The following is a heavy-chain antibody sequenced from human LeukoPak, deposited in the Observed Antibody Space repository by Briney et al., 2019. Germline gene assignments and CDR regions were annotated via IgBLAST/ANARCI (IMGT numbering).Heavy chain of an antibody. CDR3: ARDQGSSSSWYFDL. V-gene: IGHV3-20*04. CDR2: INWNGGST. Sequence: PGGSLRLSCAASGFTFDDYGMSWVRQAPGKGLEWVSGINWNGGSTGYADSGKGRFTISRDNAKNSLYLQMNSLRAEDTALYCCARDQGSSSSWYFDLWGRGTLVTVSS. D-gene: IGHD6-6*01. CDR1: GFTFDDYG. J-gene: IGHJ2*01.